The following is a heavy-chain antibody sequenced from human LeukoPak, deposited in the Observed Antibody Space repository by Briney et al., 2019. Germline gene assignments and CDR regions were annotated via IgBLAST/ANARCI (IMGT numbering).Heavy chain of an antibody. Sequence: GSLRLSCAASGFTFSDHYMDWVRQAPGTGLEWVGRTRNKARSYTTEYAASVKGRFTVSRDDSKNSLYLQMNSLKTEDAAVYYCARASAASQYWYFDLWGRGTLVTVSS. V-gene: IGHV3-72*01. J-gene: IGHJ2*01. CDR1: GFTFSDHY. CDR3: ARASAASQYWYFDL. D-gene: IGHD2-2*01. CDR2: TRNKARSYTT.